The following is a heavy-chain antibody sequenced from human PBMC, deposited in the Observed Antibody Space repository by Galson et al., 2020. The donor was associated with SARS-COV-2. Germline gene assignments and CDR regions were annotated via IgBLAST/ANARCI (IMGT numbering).Heavy chain of an antibody. CDR1: GFTFNNYA. Sequence: GGSLRLSCAASGFTFNNYAMDWVRQAPGKGLEWVSSISSNGNYIYYGDSVRGRFTISRDSAKNSLYLQMNSLKAEDTAVYYCARDALNSGDYKDAFDIWGQGTTVTVS. CDR3: ARDALNSGDYKDAFDI. D-gene: IGHD4-17*01. V-gene: IGHV3-21*01. J-gene: IGHJ3*02. CDR2: ISSNGNYI.